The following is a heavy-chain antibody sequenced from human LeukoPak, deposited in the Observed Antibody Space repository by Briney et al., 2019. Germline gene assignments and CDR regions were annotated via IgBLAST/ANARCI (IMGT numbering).Heavy chain of an antibody. CDR2: INDSDANT. Sequence: GVTVTLLCAASRFTFNIYTKLWVPHARGEGLVCVTAINDSDANTYYADSVKGRFAIYRDNSKITLYLQMNSLRAEDTAVYYCARVHDAFHIWGQGKMVTVSS. CDR1: RFTFNIYT. J-gene: IGHJ3*02. V-gene: IGHV3-23*01. CDR3: ARVHDAFHI.